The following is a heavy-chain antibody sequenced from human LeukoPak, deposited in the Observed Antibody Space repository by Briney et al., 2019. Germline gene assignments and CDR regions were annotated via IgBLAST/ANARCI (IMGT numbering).Heavy chain of an antibody. V-gene: IGHV3-48*01. CDR3: AREGCSGGSCYWRFDY. D-gene: IGHD2-15*01. Sequence: SGGSLRLSCAASGFTFSSYSMNWVRQAPGKGLEWASYISSSSSTIYYADSVKGRFTISRDNAKNSLYLQVNSLRAEDTAVYYCAREGCSGGSCYWRFDYWGQGTLVTVSS. J-gene: IGHJ4*02. CDR1: GFTFSSYS. CDR2: ISSSSSTI.